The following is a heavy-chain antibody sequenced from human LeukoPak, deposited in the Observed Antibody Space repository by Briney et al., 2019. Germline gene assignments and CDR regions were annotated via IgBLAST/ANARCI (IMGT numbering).Heavy chain of an antibody. CDR1: GATFTSYA. Sequence: GSSVKVSCKASGATFTSYAISWVRQAPGQGLEWMGRIIPILGIANYAQKFQGRVTITADKSTSTAYMELSSLRSDDTAMYFCARVPSGVPAPYYYGMDVWGQGTTVIVSS. CDR3: ARVPSGVPAPYYYGMDV. V-gene: IGHV1-69*04. CDR2: IIPILGIA. D-gene: IGHD2-2*01. J-gene: IGHJ6*02.